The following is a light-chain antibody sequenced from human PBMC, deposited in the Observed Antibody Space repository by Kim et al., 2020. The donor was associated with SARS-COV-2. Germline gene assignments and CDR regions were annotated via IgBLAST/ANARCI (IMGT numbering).Light chain of an antibody. CDR3: QQYYSTPYT. CDR2: WAS. Sequence: DIVMTQSPDSLAVSLGERATINCKSSQSVFYSTNNKNYLAWYQQKPGQPPKLLIYWASTRESGVPDRFSGSGSGTDFSLAISSLQVEDVAFYYCQQYYSTPYTFGQGTKLEI. J-gene: IGKJ2*01. CDR1: QSVFYSTNNKNY. V-gene: IGKV4-1*01.